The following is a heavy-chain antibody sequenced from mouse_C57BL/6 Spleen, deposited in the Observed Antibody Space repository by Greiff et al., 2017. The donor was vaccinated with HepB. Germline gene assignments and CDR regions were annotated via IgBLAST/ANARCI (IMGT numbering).Heavy chain of an antibody. J-gene: IGHJ3*01. CDR2: ISYDGSN. CDR3: IGDYDYAGFAY. CDR1: GYSITSGYY. D-gene: IGHD2-4*01. Sequence: EVQVVESGPGLVKPSQSLSLTCSVTGYSITSGYYWNWIRQFPGNKLEWMGYISYDGSNNYNPSLKNRISITRDTSKNQFFLKLNSVTTEDTATYYCIGDYDYAGFAYWGQGTLVTVSA. V-gene: IGHV3-6*01.